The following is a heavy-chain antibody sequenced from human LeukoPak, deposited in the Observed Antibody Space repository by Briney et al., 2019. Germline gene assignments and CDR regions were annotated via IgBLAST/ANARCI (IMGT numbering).Heavy chain of an antibody. CDR2: TYYSGST. D-gene: IGHD2-2*01. J-gene: IGHJ6*03. CDR3: ARDQDCSSTRCYYYYYYYMDV. CDR1: GGSISSHY. Sequence: SETLSLTCTVSGGSISSHYWSWIRQPPGKGLEWIGYTYYSGSTNYNPSLKSRVTISVDTSKNQFSLRLSSVTAADTAVYYCARDQDCSSTRCYYYYYYYMDVWGKGTTVTVSS. V-gene: IGHV4-59*11.